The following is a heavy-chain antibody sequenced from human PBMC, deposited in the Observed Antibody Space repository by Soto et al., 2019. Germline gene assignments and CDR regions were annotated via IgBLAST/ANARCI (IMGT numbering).Heavy chain of an antibody. D-gene: IGHD2-15*01. CDR3: AKVVVAAGHFDY. CDR1: GGSISSGGYY. CDR2: IYYSGST. J-gene: IGHJ4*02. V-gene: IGHV4-31*03. Sequence: SETLSLTCTVSGGSISSGGYYWSWIRQHPGKGLEWIGYIYYSGSTYYNPSLKSRVTISVDTSKNQFSLKLSSVTAADTAVYYCAKVVVAAGHFDYWGQGTLVTVSS.